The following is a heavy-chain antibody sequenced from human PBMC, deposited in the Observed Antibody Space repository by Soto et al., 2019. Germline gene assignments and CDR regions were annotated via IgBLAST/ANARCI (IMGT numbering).Heavy chain of an antibody. D-gene: IGHD2-15*01. CDR2: IYYSGST. CDR1: GGSISSGGYY. J-gene: IGHJ5*02. CDR3: AGEPIVVVVAATPYPPYP. Sequence: SETLSLTCTVSGGSISSGGYYWSWIRQHPGKGLEWIGYIYYSGSTYYNPSLKSRVTISVDTSKNQFSLKLSSVTAADTAVYYCAGEPIVVVVAATPYPPYPWGQGTLVTVSS. V-gene: IGHV4-31*03.